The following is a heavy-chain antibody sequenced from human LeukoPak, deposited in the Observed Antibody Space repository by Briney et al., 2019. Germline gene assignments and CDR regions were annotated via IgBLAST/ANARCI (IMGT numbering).Heavy chain of an antibody. CDR3: AGGDFWSGFRRGWFDP. V-gene: IGHV4-59*12. J-gene: IGHJ5*02. Sequence: PSETLSLTLAVSGGSISSYYWSWIRQPPGKGLEWIGYIYYSGSTNYNPSLKSRVTISVDTSKNQFSLKLSSVTAADTAIYYCAGGDFWSGFRRGWFDPWGQGTLVTVSS. CDR2: IYYSGST. CDR1: GGSISSYY. D-gene: IGHD3-3*01.